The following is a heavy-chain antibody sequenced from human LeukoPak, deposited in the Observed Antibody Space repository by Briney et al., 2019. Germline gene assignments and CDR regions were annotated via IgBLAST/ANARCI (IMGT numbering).Heavy chain of an antibody. Sequence: SETLSLTCTVSGGSISSYYWSWIRQPPGKGLEWIGYIYYSGSTNYNPSLKSRVTISVDTSKNQFPLKLSSVTAADTAVYYCARDGGWGPDPWGQGTLVTVSS. V-gene: IGHV4-59*01. CDR2: IYYSGST. D-gene: IGHD3-16*01. CDR1: GGSISSYY. CDR3: ARDGGWGPDP. J-gene: IGHJ5*02.